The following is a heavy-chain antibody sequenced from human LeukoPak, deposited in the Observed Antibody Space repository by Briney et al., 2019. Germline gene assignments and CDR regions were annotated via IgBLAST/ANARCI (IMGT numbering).Heavy chain of an antibody. CDR1: GFTFSSYW. CDR3: ARDFDYGDYYFDY. CDR2: IKQDGSEK. J-gene: IGHJ4*02. V-gene: IGHV3-7*01. D-gene: IGHD4-17*01. Sequence: GGSLRLSCAASGFTFSSYWMSWVRQAPGKGLEWVANIKQDGSEKYYVDSVKGRFTISRDNAKNSLYLQMNSLRAEDTAVYYCARDFDYGDYYFDYWGQGTLVTVSS.